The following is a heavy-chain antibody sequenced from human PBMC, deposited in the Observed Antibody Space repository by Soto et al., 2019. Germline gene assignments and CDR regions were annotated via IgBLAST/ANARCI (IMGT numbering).Heavy chain of an antibody. D-gene: IGHD5-12*01. CDR2: INHSGST. CDR1: GGSFSGYY. Sequence: QVQLQQWGAGLLKPSETLSLTCAIYGGSFSGYYWSWIRQPPGKGLEWIGEINHSGSTNYNPSLTSHAAMSVGPSPTHFSLKLSSGTAADMAVYYCAAAVARGWFDPWGQGTLVTVS. CDR3: AAAVARGWFDP. V-gene: IGHV4-34*02. J-gene: IGHJ5*02.